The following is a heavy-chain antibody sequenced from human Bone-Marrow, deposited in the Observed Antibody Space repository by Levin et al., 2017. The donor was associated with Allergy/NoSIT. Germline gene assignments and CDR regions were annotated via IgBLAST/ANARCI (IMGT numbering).Heavy chain of an antibody. CDR2: IYPGDSDT. Sequence: KVSCKGSGYSFTSYWIGWVRQMPGKGLEWMGIIYPGDSDTRYSPSFQGQVTISADKSISTAYLQWSSLKASDTAMYYCARQAAAGHDYYYYYYMDVWGKGTTVTVSS. D-gene: IGHD6-13*01. CDR3: ARQAAAGHDYYYYYYMDV. J-gene: IGHJ6*03. V-gene: IGHV5-51*01. CDR1: GYSFTSYW.